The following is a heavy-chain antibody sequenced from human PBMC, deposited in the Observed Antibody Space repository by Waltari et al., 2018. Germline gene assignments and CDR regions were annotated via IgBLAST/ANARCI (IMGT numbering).Heavy chain of an antibody. CDR3: ARHPTIFPHYYYMDV. J-gene: IGHJ6*03. CDR2: IYPGDSDT. Sequence: EVQLVQSGAEVKKPGESLKISCKGSGYSSTSYWIGRVRQLPGKGLEWMGIIYPGDSDTRYSPSFQGQVTISADKSISTAYLQWSSLKAADTAMYYCARHPTIFPHYYYMDVWGKGTTVTVSS. D-gene: IGHD3-3*01. CDR1: GYSSTSYW. V-gene: IGHV5-51*01.